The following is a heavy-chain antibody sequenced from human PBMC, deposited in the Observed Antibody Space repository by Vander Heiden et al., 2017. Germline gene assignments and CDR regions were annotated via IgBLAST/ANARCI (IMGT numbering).Heavy chain of an antibody. CDR1: GFTFSSYG. V-gene: IGHV3-23*01. Sequence: EVQLLESGGGLVQPGGSLRLSCAASGFTFSSYGMSWVRQAPGKGLEWVSGITGTGDSTYYADSVKGRFTISRDDSKNTLYLEMDSLRAEDTAEYYCAKETTSGRYTSGCPDSWGLGTLVTVSS. D-gene: IGHD6-19*01. J-gene: IGHJ5*01. CDR2: ITGTGDST. CDR3: AKETTSGRYTSGCPDS.